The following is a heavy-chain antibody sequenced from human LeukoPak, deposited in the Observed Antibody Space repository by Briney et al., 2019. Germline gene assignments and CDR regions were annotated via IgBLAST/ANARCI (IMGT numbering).Heavy chain of an antibody. CDR1: GFSFHNYA. D-gene: IGHD6-19*01. J-gene: IGHJ4*02. Sequence: PGGSLRLSCATSGFSFHNYAMTWVRQAPGKGLDWVASISGRGTTTYYADSVKGRFTISRDNSKNTLYLQMNSLRAEDTAVYYCARDRAVAEFDYWGQGTLVTVSS. V-gene: IGHV3-23*01. CDR2: ISGRGTTT. CDR3: ARDRAVAEFDY.